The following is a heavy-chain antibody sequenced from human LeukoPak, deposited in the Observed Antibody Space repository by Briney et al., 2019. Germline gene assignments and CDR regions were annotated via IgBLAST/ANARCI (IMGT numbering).Heavy chain of an antibody. CDR3: ARDAELRYFDWLFPPRYFDL. J-gene: IGHJ2*01. CDR2: ISSSSSYI. D-gene: IGHD3-9*01. Sequence: GGSLRLSCAASGFTFSSYSMDWVRQAPGKGLEWVSSISSSSSYIYYADSVKGRFTISRDSAKNSLYLQMNSLRAEDTAVYYCARDAELRYFDWLFPPRYFDLWGRGTLVTVSS. CDR1: GFTFSSYS. V-gene: IGHV3-21*01.